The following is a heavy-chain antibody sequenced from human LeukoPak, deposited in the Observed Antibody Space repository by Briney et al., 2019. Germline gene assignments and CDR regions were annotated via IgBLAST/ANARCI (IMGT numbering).Heavy chain of an antibody. Sequence: PSETLSLTCTVSGGSISSGSYYWSWIRQPAGKGLEWIGRIYTSGSTNYNPSLKSRVTISVDTSKNQFSLKLSSVTAADTAVYYCARDTYYYGSGSFDPWGQGTLVTVSS. V-gene: IGHV4-61*02. D-gene: IGHD3-10*01. CDR1: GGSISSGSYY. CDR3: ARDTYYYGSGSFDP. CDR2: IYTSGST. J-gene: IGHJ5*02.